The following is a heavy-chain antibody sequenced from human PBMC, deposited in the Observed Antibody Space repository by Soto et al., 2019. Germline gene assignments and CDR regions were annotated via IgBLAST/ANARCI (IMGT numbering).Heavy chain of an antibody. CDR2: IYYSGST. CDR1: GGSISSGDYY. V-gene: IGHV4-30-4*01. CDR3: AREGYYDSSGYPSHFQYNWFDP. D-gene: IGHD3-22*01. J-gene: IGHJ5*02. Sequence: SETLSLTCTVSGGSISSGDYYWSWIRQPPGKGLEWIGYIYYSGSTYYNPSLKSRVTIPVDTSKNQFSLKLSSVTAADTAVYYCAREGYYDSSGYPSHFQYNWFDPWGQGTLVTVSS.